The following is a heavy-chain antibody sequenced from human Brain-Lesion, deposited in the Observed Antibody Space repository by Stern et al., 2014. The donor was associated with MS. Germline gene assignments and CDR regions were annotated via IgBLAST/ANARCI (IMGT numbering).Heavy chain of an antibody. Sequence: MQLVESGAEVKKPGASVKVSCKTSGYIFTGYYIHWVRQAPGQGLEWMAWINPNTGGTKYAQKFQGRVTMSRDTSISKAYVELSSLTSDDTAVYYCARDQRGITIFGVVTDYYYLGMDVWGQGTTVTVSS. V-gene: IGHV1-2*02. CDR1: GYIFTGYY. J-gene: IGHJ6*02. CDR3: ARDQRGITIFGVVTDYYYLGMDV. D-gene: IGHD3-3*01. CDR2: INPNTGGT.